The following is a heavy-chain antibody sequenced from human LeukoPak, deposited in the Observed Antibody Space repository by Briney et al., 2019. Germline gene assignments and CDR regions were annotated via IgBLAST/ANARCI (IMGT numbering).Heavy chain of an antibody. Sequence: PAGSLRLSCAASGFTFSRTAMSWVRQAPGKGLEWVATTSGRGVGTYYAASVKGRFNISRDNSKNTLYLQMNSLRTEDTAMYYCAKDANYLRSGSFFIPFDYWGQGTLVSVYS. J-gene: IGHJ4*02. V-gene: IGHV3-23*01. CDR2: TSGRGVGT. D-gene: IGHD4/OR15-4a*01. CDR1: GFTFSRTA. CDR3: AKDANYLRSGSFFIPFDY.